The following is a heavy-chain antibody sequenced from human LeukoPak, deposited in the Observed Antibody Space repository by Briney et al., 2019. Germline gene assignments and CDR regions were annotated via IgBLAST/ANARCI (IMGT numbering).Heavy chain of an antibody. CDR1: LHTFTSYA. D-gene: IGHD5-24*01. J-gene: IGHJ4*02. CDR3: ATDRYGHGFALLDF. V-gene: IGHV1-2*02. CDR2: LTPSGGP. Sequence: GASLKAPCHDSLHTFTSYAIHWARPAPAQGLEWIGWLTPSGGPNYPQKFQGSVAITWDTSITTASMDLSRLTSDDTALYYCATDRYGHGFALLDFWGQGALVTVSS.